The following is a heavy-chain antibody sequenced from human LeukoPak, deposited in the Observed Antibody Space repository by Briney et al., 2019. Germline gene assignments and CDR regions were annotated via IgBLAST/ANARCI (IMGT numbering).Heavy chain of an antibody. V-gene: IGHV3-7*01. CDR1: GFTFNGYW. Sequence: GGSLRLSCAGSGFTFNGYWMSWVRQAPGKGPEWVANIKQDGREKHYVDSVKGRFTISRDNVKSSLYLQMNNLRAEDTAVYYCTRDEAAATNWGQGTLVTVSS. CDR3: TRDEAAATN. D-gene: IGHD6-13*01. CDR2: IKQDGREK. J-gene: IGHJ4*02.